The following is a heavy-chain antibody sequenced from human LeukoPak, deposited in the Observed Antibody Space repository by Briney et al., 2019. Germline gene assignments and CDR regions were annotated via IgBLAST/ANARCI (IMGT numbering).Heavy chain of an antibody. CDR3: ASYDFWREGYFDY. V-gene: IGHV3-21*01. CDR2: ISSSSGYI. J-gene: IGHJ4*02. CDR1: GFTFSSYS. Sequence: GGSLRLSCAASGFTFSSYSMNWVRQAPGKGLEWVSSISSSSGYIYYADSVKGRFTISRDNAKNSLYLQMNSLRAEDTAVYYCASYDFWREGYFDYWGQGTLVTVSS. D-gene: IGHD3-3*01.